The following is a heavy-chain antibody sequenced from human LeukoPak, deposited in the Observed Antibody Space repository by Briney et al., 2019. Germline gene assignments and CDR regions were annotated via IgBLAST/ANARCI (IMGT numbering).Heavy chain of an antibody. D-gene: IGHD6-13*01. V-gene: IGHV6-1*01. J-gene: IGHJ4*02. CDR2: TYYRSKWYN. Sequence: SQTLSLTCAISGDSVSSNSAAWNWIRQSPSRGLEWLGRTYYRSKWYNDYAVSVKSRITINPDTSKDQFSLQLNSVTPEDTAVYYCARGLREYSSSWRPFDYWGQGTLVTVSS. CDR3: ARGLREYSSSWRPFDY. CDR1: GDSVSSNSAA.